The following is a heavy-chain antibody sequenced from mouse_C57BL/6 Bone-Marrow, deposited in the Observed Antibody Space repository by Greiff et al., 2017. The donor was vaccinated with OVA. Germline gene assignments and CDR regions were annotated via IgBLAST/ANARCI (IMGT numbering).Heavy chain of an antibody. CDR2: IYPRSGNT. Sequence: VQLQQSGAELARPGASVKLSCKASGYTFTSYGISWVKQRTGQGLEWIGEIYPRSGNTYYNEKFKGKATLPADKSSSTAYVELRSLTSEDSAVYFCARSPLIYYYGSPHYYAMDYWGQGTSVTVSS. V-gene: IGHV1-81*01. J-gene: IGHJ4*01. CDR1: GYTFTSYG. CDR3: ARSPLIYYYGSPHYYAMDY. D-gene: IGHD1-1*01.